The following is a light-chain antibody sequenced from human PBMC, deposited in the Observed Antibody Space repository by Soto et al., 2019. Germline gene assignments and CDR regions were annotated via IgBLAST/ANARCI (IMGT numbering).Light chain of an antibody. J-gene: IGKJ1*01. CDR1: QSVSGSD. Sequence: EVVLTQSPGTLSLSPGERATLSCRASQSVSGSDLAWYQQKPGQAPRLLISGVSNRATGTPDRFSGSGSVTDFTLTISSLEPEDVAVFYCHQYGISPPTFGPGTKVEI. V-gene: IGKV3-20*01. CDR2: GVS. CDR3: HQYGISPPT.